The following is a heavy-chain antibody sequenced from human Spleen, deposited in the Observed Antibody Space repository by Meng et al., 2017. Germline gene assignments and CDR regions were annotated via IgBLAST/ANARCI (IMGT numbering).Heavy chain of an antibody. D-gene: IGHD3-16*02. Sequence: GESLKISCAASGFTFSSYWMSWVRQAPGKGLEWVANIKQDGSEKYYVDSVKGRFTISRDNAKNSLYLQMNSLRAEDTAVYYCARDYRVWGTYRHFDYWGQGTLVTVSS. CDR3: ARDYRVWGTYRHFDY. J-gene: IGHJ4*02. CDR1: GFTFSSYW. CDR2: IKQDGSEK. V-gene: IGHV3-7*01.